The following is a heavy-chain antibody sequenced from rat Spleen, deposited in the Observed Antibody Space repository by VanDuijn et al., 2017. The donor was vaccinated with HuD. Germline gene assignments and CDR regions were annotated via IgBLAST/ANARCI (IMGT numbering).Heavy chain of an antibody. CDR3: ARSRYNNYWFDH. D-gene: IGHD1-10*01. Sequence: EVQLQESGPGLVKPSQSLSLTCSVTFYSITSSYRWSWIRKFPRNNLEWMGVINSVGSTNYNPSLKSRISISRDTSKNQFFLQVRSVTTEDTATYYCARSRYNNYWFDHWGQGTLVTVSS. J-gene: IGHJ3*01. CDR2: INSVGST. CDR1: FYSITSSYR. V-gene: IGHV3-3*01.